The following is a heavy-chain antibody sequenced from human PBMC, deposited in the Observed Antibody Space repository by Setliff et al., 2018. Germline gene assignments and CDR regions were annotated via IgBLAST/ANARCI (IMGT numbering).Heavy chain of an antibody. D-gene: IGHD3-3*01. CDR3: RFWSGYYKNDY. Sequence: LSLTCNVSGGSVSSTSHYWGWVRQPPEERLEWIGEIDHSGRTKYNPSLKGRVTISVDTSKNQFSLRLSSVTAADTAVYYCRFWSGYYKNDYWGQGTVVTVSS. J-gene: IGHJ4*02. CDR1: GGSVSSTSHY. CDR2: IDHSGRT. V-gene: IGHV4-39*07.